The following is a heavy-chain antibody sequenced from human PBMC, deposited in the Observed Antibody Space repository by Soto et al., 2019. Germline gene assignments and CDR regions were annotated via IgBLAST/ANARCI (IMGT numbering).Heavy chain of an antibody. J-gene: IGHJ5*02. Sequence: SETLSLTCTVSGGSISSSSYYWGWIRQPPGKGLEWIGSIYYSGSTYYNPSLKSRVTISVDTSKNQFSLKLSSVTAADTAVYYCARHFPDVPFDPWGQGTLVTVSS. V-gene: IGHV4-39*01. CDR2: IYYSGST. CDR1: GGSISSSSYY. D-gene: IGHD6-6*01. CDR3: ARHFPDVPFDP.